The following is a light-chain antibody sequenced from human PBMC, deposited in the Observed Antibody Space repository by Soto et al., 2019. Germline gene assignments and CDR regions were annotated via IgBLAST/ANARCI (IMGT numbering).Light chain of an antibody. J-gene: IGKJ4*01. V-gene: IGKV1-5*01. CDR3: QQTRDFPLT. CDR1: QSISNS. Sequence: DIQMTQSPPTVSASVGDRVTITCRARQSISNSLAWYQQKPGKAPNLLIYEASSLQSGVPSRFSGSGSGTDFTLTISSLQPDDFATYFCQQTRDFPLTFGGGTRVEIK. CDR2: EAS.